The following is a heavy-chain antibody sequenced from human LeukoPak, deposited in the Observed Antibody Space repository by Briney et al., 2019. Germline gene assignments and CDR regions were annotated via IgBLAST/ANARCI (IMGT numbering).Heavy chain of an antibody. Sequence: GGSLRLSCAASGFSFSTYNMNWVRQAPGKGLEWVSSITSSSSYIYYADSVKGRFTISRDNAKTSLYLQMNSLRDEDTAVYYCARDPYSGNYGDYYYYYMDVWGKGATVTISS. V-gene: IGHV3-21*01. CDR2: ITSSSSYI. CDR1: GFSFSTYN. D-gene: IGHD1-26*01. CDR3: ARDPYSGNYGDYYYYYMDV. J-gene: IGHJ6*03.